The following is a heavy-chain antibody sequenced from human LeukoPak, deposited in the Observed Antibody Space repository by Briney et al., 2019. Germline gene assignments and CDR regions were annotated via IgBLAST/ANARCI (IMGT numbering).Heavy chain of an antibody. V-gene: IGHV1-2*02. J-gene: IGHJ4*02. D-gene: IGHD2-15*01. CDR1: GYTFTGYY. Sequence: ASVKVSCKASGYTFTGYYMHWVRQAPGQGLEWMGWINPNSGGTNYAQKFQGRVTMTRDTSISTAYMELSRLRSDDTAVYYCATGRYCRGNTCFFDYWGQGTLLTVSS. CDR3: ATGRYCRGNTCFFDY. CDR2: INPNSGGT.